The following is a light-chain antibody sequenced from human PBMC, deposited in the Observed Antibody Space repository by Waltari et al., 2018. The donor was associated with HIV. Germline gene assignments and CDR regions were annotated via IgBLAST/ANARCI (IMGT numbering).Light chain of an antibody. Sequence: EIVLTQSPGTLSLSPGERDTLSCRTSQTITTSYLAWYHQKPGQAPRLLIYGASSRATGIPDRFSGSGSGTDFTLTISRLEPEDFAVYYCQQSGTSITFGGGTKVEIK. V-gene: IGKV3-20*01. J-gene: IGKJ4*01. CDR3: QQSGTSIT. CDR2: GAS. CDR1: QTITTSY.